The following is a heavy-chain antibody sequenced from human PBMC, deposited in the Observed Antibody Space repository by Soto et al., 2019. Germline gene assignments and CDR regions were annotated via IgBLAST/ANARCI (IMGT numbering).Heavy chain of an antibody. CDR2: IMDTGGSK. Sequence: HPGGSLRLSCPDSGFIFSNYDMSWVRQAPGNGLDLVSAIMDTGGSKYSSASVKGRFTISKDNSETPLYLDMNSLRVXDKGIYYCGRPGDASGRYFDYGSQGTLVTVSS. D-gene: IGHD3-10*01. V-gene: IGHV3-23*01. J-gene: IGHJ4*02. CDR3: GRPGDASGRYFDY. CDR1: GFIFSNYD.